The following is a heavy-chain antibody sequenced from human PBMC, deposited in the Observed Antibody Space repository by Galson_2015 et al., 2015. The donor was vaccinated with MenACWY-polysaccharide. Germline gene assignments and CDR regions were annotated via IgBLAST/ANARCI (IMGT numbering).Heavy chain of an antibody. CDR3: ASTDCGRTSCYGPDY. CDR2: ISYDGSNK. J-gene: IGHJ4*02. CDR1: GLTFSSYA. D-gene: IGHD2-2*01. Sequence: SLRLSCAASGLTFSSYAIHWVRQAPGKGLEWVAVISYDGSNKYYADSVKGRFTISRDNSKNTVYLQMNSLRDEDTAVYYCASTDCGRTSCYGPDYWGQGTLVTVSS. V-gene: IGHV3-30-3*01.